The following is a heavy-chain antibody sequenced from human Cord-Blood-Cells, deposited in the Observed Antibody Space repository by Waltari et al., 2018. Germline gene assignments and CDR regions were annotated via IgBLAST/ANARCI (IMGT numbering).Heavy chain of an antibody. Sequence: QVQLVESGGGVVQPGRSLRLSCASSGFTFISYAMHWVRQAPGKGLEWVAVISYDGSTKYYADSGKGRFTISRDNSKNTMDLQMNRLRAEETAVYYCAREAVAGNYFDYWGQGTLVTVSS. J-gene: IGHJ4*02. CDR3: AREAVAGNYFDY. D-gene: IGHD6-19*01. V-gene: IGHV3-30*04. CDR1: GFTFISYA. CDR2: ISYDGSTK.